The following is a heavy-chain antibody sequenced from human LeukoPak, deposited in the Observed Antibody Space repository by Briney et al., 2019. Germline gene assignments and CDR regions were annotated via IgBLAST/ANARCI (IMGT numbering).Heavy chain of an antibody. CDR2: IKQDGSEK. CDR3: ARTYSSGWYSYYYYYMDV. CDR1: GFTFSDYY. J-gene: IGHJ6*03. V-gene: IGHV3-7*01. Sequence: GGSLRLSCAASGFTFSDYYMSWIRQAPGKGLEWVANIKQDGSEKYYVDSVKGRFTISRDNAKNSLYLQMNSLRAEDTAVYYCARTYSSGWYSYYYYYMDVWGKGTTVTISS. D-gene: IGHD6-19*01.